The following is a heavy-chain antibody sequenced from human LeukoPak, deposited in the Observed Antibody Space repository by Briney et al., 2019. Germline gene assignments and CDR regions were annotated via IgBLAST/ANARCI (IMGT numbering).Heavy chain of an antibody. CDR3: ARAENTAMVDY. J-gene: IGHJ4*02. CDR2: IYYSGST. V-gene: IGHV4-59*12. CDR1: GGSISNFF. D-gene: IGHD5-18*01. Sequence: SETLSLTCTVSGGSISNFFWTWIRQPPGKGLEWIGYIYYSGSTYYNPSLKSRVTISVDTSKNQFSLKLSSVTAADTAVYYCARAENTAMVDYWGQGTLVTVSS.